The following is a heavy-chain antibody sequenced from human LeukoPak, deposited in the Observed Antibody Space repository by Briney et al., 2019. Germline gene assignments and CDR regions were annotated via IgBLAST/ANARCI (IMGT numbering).Heavy chain of an antibody. D-gene: IGHD7-27*01. V-gene: IGHV4-61*01. Sequence: PSETLSLTCTVSGDFMSSTRTNYYWSWIRQPPGKGLEWIGYMSHSGATNNNLNPSLKSRVTLSVDTSKRQLSLKLSSVAAADTAIYYCARDYWGSLDYWGQGILVTVSS. CDR2: MSHSGAT. CDR3: ARDYWGSLDY. CDR1: GDFMSSTRTNYY. J-gene: IGHJ4*02.